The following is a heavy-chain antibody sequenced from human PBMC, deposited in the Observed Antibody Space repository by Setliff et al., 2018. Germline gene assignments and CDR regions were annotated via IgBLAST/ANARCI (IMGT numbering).Heavy chain of an antibody. J-gene: IGHJ4*02. Sequence: PGGSLRLSCAASGFTFSNYRMHWVRQAPGKGLEWVAVIWHDGGNKYHADSVKGRFTISRDNSKNTLYLQMNSLRPEDTAAYYCARTCSGSGCYAGLESWGQGTLVTVSS. V-gene: IGHV3-33*08. D-gene: IGHD2-15*01. CDR3: ARTCSGSGCYAGLES. CDR2: IWHDGGNK. CDR1: GFTFSNYR.